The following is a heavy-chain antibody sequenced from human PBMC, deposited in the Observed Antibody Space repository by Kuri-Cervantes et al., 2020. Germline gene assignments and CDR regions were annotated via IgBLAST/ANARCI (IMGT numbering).Heavy chain of an antibody. Sequence: GGSLRLSCAASGFTFSDFHMSWIRQAPGKGLEWVSGISNSGGSTYYADSVKGRFTISRDNSKNTLYLQMNSLRAEDTAVYYCANRRDAFDIWGQGTMVTVSS. CDR2: ISNSGGST. J-gene: IGHJ3*02. CDR3: ANRRDAFDI. CDR1: GFTFSDFH. V-gene: IGHV3-23*01.